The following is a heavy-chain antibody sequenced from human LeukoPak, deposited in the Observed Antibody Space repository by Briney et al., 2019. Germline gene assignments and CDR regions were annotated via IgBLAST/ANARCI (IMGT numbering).Heavy chain of an antibody. CDR1: GYTFTTYA. D-gene: IGHD5-18*01. Sequence: ASVKVSCRASGYTFTTYAMNWVRQAPGQGLEWMGWINTNTGNPAYAQGFTGRFVFSLDTSVSTAYLQISSLKADDTAVYYCAREVAIGRAAMEGLLHWGQGTLVTVSS. CDR3: AREVAIGRAAMEGLLH. V-gene: IGHV7-4-1*02. CDR2: INTNTGNP. J-gene: IGHJ4*02.